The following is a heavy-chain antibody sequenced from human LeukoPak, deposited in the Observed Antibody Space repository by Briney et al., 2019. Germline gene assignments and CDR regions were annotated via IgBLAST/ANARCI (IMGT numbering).Heavy chain of an antibody. CDR2: IIPIFGTA. CDR3: ASDHDYRAFDY. J-gene: IGHJ4*02. CDR1: GGTFSSYA. Sequence: SVKVSCKASGGTFSSYAISWGRQAPGQGLEWMGRIIPIFGTANYAQKFQGRVTITTDESTSTAYVELSSLRSEDTAVYYCASDHDYRAFDYWGQGTLVTVSS. V-gene: IGHV1-69*05. D-gene: IGHD4-11*01.